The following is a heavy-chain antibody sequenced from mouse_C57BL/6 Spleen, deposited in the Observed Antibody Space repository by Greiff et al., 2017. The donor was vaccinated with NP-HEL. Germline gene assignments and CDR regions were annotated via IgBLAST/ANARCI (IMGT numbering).Heavy chain of an antibody. D-gene: IGHD2-3*01. CDR3: ARYYDGYTYAMDY. CDR1: GYTFTSYW. Sequence: QVQLQQPGAELVRPGTSVKLSCKASGYTFTSYWMHWVKQRPGQGLEWIGVIDPSDSYTNYNQKFKGKATLTVDTSSSTAYMQLSSLTSEDSAVYYCARYYDGYTYAMDYWGQGTSVTVSS. CDR2: IDPSDSYT. V-gene: IGHV1-59*01. J-gene: IGHJ4*01.